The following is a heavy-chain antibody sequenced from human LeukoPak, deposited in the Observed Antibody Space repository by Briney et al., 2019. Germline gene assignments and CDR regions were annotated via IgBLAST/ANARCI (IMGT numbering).Heavy chain of an antibody. Sequence: PSETLSLTCTVSGGSISSYYWSWIRQPPGKGLEWIGYIYYSGSTNYNPSLKSRVTISVDTSKNQFSLKLSSVTAADTAVYYCARDKQLWLYDYWGQGTLVTVSS. J-gene: IGHJ4*02. D-gene: IGHD5-18*01. V-gene: IGHV4-59*01. CDR2: IYYSGST. CDR3: ARDKQLWLYDY. CDR1: GGSISSYY.